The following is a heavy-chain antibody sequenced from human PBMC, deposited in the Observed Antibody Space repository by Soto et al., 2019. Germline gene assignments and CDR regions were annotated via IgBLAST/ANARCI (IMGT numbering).Heavy chain of an antibody. D-gene: IGHD6-13*01. CDR1: GFTFSSYA. CDR2: ISGSGGST. V-gene: IGHV3-23*01. Sequence: GGSLRLSCAASGFTFSSYAMSWVRQAPGKGLEWVSAISGSGGSTYYADSVKGRFTISRDNSKNTLYLQMNSLRAEDTAVYYFATGAAGAVAQIYYLGVWGKGTTVTV. J-gene: IGHJ6*03. CDR3: ATGAAGAVAQIYYLGV.